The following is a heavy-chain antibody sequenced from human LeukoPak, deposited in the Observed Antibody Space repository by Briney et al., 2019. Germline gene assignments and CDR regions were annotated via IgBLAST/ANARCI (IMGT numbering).Heavy chain of an antibody. D-gene: IGHD2-15*01. CDR1: GFTFKKYW. Sequence: GGSLRLSCAASGFTFKKYWMNWVRQVPGKGLECLANIKEDGSETYYADSVKGRFTISRDNSKNTLYLQMNSLRAEDTAVYYCARGSRGGSLDYWGQGTLVTVSS. CDR2: IKEDGSET. V-gene: IGHV3-7*03. J-gene: IGHJ4*02. CDR3: ARGSRGGSLDY.